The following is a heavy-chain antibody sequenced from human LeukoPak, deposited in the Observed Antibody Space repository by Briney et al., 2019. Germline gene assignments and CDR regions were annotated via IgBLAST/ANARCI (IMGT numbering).Heavy chain of an antibody. CDR3: ARDRGTTVVEGFFDY. Sequence: SETLSLTCTVSGGSISSNCWSWIRQPPGKGLEWIGYICDSGTTKYNPSVKSRVTISVDTSKNQFSLKLSSVTAADTAVYYCARDRGTTVVEGFFDYWGQGTLVTVSS. CDR2: ICDSGTT. J-gene: IGHJ4*02. CDR1: GGSISSNC. D-gene: IGHD4-23*01. V-gene: IGHV4-59*01.